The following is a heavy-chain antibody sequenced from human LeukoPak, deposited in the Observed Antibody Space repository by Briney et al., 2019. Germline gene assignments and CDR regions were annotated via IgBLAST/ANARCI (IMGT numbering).Heavy chain of an antibody. V-gene: IGHV3-7*01. CDR3: ATGPGYSSSW. Sequence: PGGSLRLSCAAVGFTFSSYWMSWVRQAPGKWLEWVANIKQDGSEKYYMDSVKGRFTISRDNAKNSLYLQMNSLRAEDTAVYYCATGPGYSSSWWGQGTLVTVSS. D-gene: IGHD6-13*01. J-gene: IGHJ4*02. CDR1: GFTFSSYW. CDR2: IKQDGSEK.